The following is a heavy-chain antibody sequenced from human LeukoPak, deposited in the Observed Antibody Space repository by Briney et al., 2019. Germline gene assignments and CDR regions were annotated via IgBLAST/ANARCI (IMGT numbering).Heavy chain of an antibody. J-gene: IGHJ6*02. D-gene: IGHD5-24*01. CDR2: ISAYNGNT. CDR1: GYTFTSYG. V-gene: IGHV1-18*01. CDR3: ARDFVEMATTSYYYYYGMDV. Sequence: ASVKVSCKASGYTFTSYGISWVRQAPGQGLEWMGWISAYNGNTNYAQKLQGRVTMTTDTSTSTAYMELRSLRSDDTAVYYCARDFVEMATTSYYYYYGMDVWGQGTTVTVSS.